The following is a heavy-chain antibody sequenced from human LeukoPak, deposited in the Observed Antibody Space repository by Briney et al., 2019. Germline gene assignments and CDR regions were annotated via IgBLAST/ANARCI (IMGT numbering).Heavy chain of an antibody. CDR1: GYTFTSYA. V-gene: IGHV1-3*01. D-gene: IGHD3-9*01. CDR3: ARRADISGWDYYGMDV. J-gene: IGHJ6*02. CDR2: INAGNGNT. Sequence: ASVKVSCKASGYTFTSYAMHWVRQAPGQRLEWMGWINAGNGNTKYSQKFQGRVTITRDTSASKAYMELSSLRSEETAVYYCARRADISGWDYYGMDVWGQGTTVTVSS.